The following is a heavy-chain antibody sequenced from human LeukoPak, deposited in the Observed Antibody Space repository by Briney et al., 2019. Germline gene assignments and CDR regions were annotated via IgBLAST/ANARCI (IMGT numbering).Heavy chain of an antibody. J-gene: IGHJ4*02. CDR2: INTNTGNP. V-gene: IGHV7-4-1*02. D-gene: IGHD6-13*01. Sequence: ASVKVSCKASGYTFTSYAMNWVRQAPGQGLEWMGWINTNTGNPTYAQGSTGRFVFSLHTSVSTAYLQISSLKAEDTAVYYCARESGSSWYFTREALPDEFDYWGQGTLVTVSS. CDR1: GYTFTSYA. CDR3: ARESGSSWYFTREALPDEFDY.